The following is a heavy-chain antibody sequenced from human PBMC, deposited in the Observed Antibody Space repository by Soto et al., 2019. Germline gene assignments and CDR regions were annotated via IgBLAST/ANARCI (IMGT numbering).Heavy chain of an antibody. J-gene: IGHJ4*02. CDR2: ISAYNGNT. D-gene: IGHD2-2*01. CDR1: GYTFTSYG. CDR3: AREYCSRTSCYFPDY. Sequence: QVQLVQSGAEVKTPGASVKVSCKASGYTFTSYGISWVRQAPGQGLEWMGWISAYNGNTNYAQKLQGRVTMTTDTSTSTAYMELRSLRSDDTAVYYCAREYCSRTSCYFPDYWGQGTLVTVSS. V-gene: IGHV1-18*01.